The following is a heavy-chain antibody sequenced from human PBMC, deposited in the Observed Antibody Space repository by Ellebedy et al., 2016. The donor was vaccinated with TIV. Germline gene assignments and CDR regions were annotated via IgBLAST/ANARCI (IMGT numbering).Heavy chain of an antibody. CDR1: GGSISSNY. D-gene: IGHD3-9*01. J-gene: IGHJ4*02. CDR3: ARQDYDILTGYYTHFDY. Sequence: MPGGSLRLSCTVSGGSISSNYWDWIRQPPGKGLEWIGYIYNSVITNYNPSLKSRVTISADMSKNQFSLKLSSVTAADTAVYYCARQDYDILTGYYTHFDYWGQGTLVTVSS. CDR2: IYNSVIT. V-gene: IGHV4-59*08.